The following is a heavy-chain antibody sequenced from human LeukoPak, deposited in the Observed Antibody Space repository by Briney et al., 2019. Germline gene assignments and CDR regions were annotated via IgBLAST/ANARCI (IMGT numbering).Heavy chain of an antibody. V-gene: IGHV1-8*01. CDR3: ARGRSYSGGYYFDC. J-gene: IGHJ4*02. D-gene: IGHD1-26*01. Sequence: ASVKVSCKASGYTFTSYDINWVRQATGQGLEWMGWMNPNSGNTGYAQKFQGRVTMTRNTSISTAYMELSSLGSEDTAVYYCARGRSYSGGYYFDCWGQGTLVTVSS. CDR1: GYTFTSYD. CDR2: MNPNSGNT.